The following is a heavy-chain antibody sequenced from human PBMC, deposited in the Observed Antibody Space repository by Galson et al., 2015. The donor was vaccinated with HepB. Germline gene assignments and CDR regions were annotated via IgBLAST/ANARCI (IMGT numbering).Heavy chain of an antibody. CDR1: GYTFTSYS. Sequence: SCKASGYTFTSYSMHWVRQAPGQGLEWMGIINPSDSGTTYAQRFQGRVTMTRDTSTSTVYMELSSLRSEDTAVYYCSRATLDETGSFRLLDYWGQGTLVTVSS. CDR3: SRATLDETGSFRLLDY. CDR2: INPSDSGT. D-gene: IGHD1-26*01. V-gene: IGHV1-46*03. J-gene: IGHJ4*02.